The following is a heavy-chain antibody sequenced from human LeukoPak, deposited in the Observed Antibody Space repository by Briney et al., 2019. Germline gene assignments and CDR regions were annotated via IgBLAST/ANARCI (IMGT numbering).Heavy chain of an antibody. V-gene: IGHV4-59*01. J-gene: IGHJ5*02. CDR1: GGSISSYY. CDR3: ARDVANWFDP. Sequence: PSETLSLTCTVSGGSISSYYWSWIRQPPGKGLEWIGYIYYSGSTNYNPSLKSRDTISVDTSKNQFSLKLSSVTAADTAVYYCARDVANWFDPWGQGTLVTVSS. CDR2: IYYSGST.